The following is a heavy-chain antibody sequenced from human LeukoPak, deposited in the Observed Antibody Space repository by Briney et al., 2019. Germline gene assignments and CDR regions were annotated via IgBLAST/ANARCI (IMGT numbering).Heavy chain of an antibody. D-gene: IGHD3-16*02. CDR3: ARSLVARYYYYMDV. V-gene: IGHV4-59*01. Sequence: SETLSLTCTVSGGSISSYYWSWIRQPPGKGLEWIGYIYYSGSTNYNPSLKGRVTISVDTSKNQFSLKLSSVTAADTAVYYCARSLVARYYYYMDVWGKGTTVTISS. CDR2: IYYSGST. J-gene: IGHJ6*03. CDR1: GGSISSYY.